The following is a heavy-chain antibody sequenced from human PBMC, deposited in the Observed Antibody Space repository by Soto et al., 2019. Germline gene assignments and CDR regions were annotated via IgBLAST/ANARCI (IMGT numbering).Heavy chain of an antibody. CDR2: ITHSGGT. CDR3: ARVLMLRGTIVPEGYSYHMDL. V-gene: IGHV4-34*01. CDR1: GGSFSGYY. Sequence: ASETLSLTCAIYGGSFSGYYWSWIRQSPGKGLVWIGEITHSGGTNYNPSLKSRVTISINTSRNWFSLRLSSLTAADTAVYYCARVLMLRGTIVPEGYSYHMDLWGKGTTVTVSS. J-gene: IGHJ6*03. D-gene: IGHD3-10*01.